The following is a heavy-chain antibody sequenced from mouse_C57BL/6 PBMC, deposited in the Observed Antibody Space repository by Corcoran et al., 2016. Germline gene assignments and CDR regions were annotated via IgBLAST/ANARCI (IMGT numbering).Heavy chain of an antibody. Sequence: QIQLVQSGPELKKPGETVKISCKASGYTFTTYGMSWVKQDPGKGLKWMGWINTYSGVPTYADDFKGRFAFSLETSASTAYLQINNLKNDDTATYFCARWCCNRAWFAYWGQGTLVTVSA. V-gene: IGHV9-3*01. CDR3: ARWCCNRAWFAY. CDR1: GYTFTTYG. D-gene: IGHD1-1*02. J-gene: IGHJ3*01. CDR2: INTYSGVP.